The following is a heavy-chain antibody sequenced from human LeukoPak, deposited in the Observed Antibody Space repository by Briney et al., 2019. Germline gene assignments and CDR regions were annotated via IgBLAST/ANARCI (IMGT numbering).Heavy chain of an antibody. V-gene: IGHV3-48*04. CDR2: ISSSSSTI. CDR1: GFTFSSYS. J-gene: IGHJ4*02. D-gene: IGHD1-26*01. Sequence: GGSLRLSCAASGFTFSSYSMNWVRQAPGKGLEWVSYISSSSSTIYYADSVKGRFTISRDNAKNSLYLQMNSLRAEDTAVYYCARDHPRRSGSYPLDYWGQGTLVTVSS. CDR3: ARDHPRRSGSYPLDY.